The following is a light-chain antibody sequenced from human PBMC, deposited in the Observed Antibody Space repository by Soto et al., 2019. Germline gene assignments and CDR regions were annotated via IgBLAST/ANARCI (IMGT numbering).Light chain of an antibody. CDR2: DVA. Sequence: QSALTQPASVSDSPGQSITISCTGTSSDVGGSNFVSWYQQRPGKPPKLIIYDVANRPSGVSNRFSGSKSGSTASLIISRLQTEDEADYYCVSYTSSTTYVFGTGTKVTVL. J-gene: IGLJ1*01. V-gene: IGLV2-14*03. CDR3: VSYTSSTTYV. CDR1: SSDVGGSNF.